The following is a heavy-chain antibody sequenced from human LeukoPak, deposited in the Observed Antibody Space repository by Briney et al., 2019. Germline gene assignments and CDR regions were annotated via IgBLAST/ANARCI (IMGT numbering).Heavy chain of an antibody. CDR3: ARSDYGDLADAFDI. CDR1: GFTFSSYA. Sequence: GGSLRLSCAASGFTFSSYAMHWVRQAPGKGLEWVAVISYDGSNKHYADSVKGRFTISRDNSKNTLYLQMNSLRAEDTAVYYCARSDYGDLADAFDIWGQGTMVTVSS. CDR2: ISYDGSNK. V-gene: IGHV3-30*04. D-gene: IGHD4-17*01. J-gene: IGHJ3*02.